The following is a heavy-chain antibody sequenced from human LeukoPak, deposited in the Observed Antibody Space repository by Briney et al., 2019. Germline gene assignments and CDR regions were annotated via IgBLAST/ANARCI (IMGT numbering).Heavy chain of an antibody. CDR1: VYTFTNYY. CDR3: ARDPCDW. Sequence: ASVKGSCKTSVYTFTNYYIHLVRQAPGQGLEWMGIINPLAGATNYAPQFQDRVTMTRDMSTNTVYMALRSLLSDDTAVYYCARDPCDWWGQGTLVTVSS. J-gene: IGHJ4*02. V-gene: IGHV1-46*01. CDR2: INPLAGAT.